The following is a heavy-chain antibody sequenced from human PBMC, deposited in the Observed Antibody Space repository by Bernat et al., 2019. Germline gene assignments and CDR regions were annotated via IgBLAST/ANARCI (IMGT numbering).Heavy chain of an antibody. Sequence: EVQLLESGGGLVQPGGSLRLSCAASGFTFSSYAMSWVRQAPGKGLEWVSAISGSGGSTYYADSVKGRFTISRDNSKNTLYLQMNSLRAEDTAVYYCAKADVSSSWYVKKIYYFDYWGQGTLVTVSS. CDR1: GFTFSSYA. J-gene: IGHJ4*02. V-gene: IGHV3-23*01. D-gene: IGHD6-13*01. CDR2: ISGSGGST. CDR3: AKADVSSSWYVKKIYYFDY.